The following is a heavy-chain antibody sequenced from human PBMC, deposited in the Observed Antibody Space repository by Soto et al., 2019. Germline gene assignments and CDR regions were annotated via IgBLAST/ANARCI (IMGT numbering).Heavy chain of an antibody. CDR2: VFYTGFT. D-gene: IGHD1-20*01. CDR3: ATSQKGYNWNYFDH. V-gene: IGHV4-39*01. CDR1: GASISGSYYY. J-gene: IGHJ4*02. Sequence: SETLSLTCAVSGASISGSYYYWAWLRQSPGKGPEWIGSVFYTGFTSYNPSLESRVSVSVDTSKSQFSLKLSAVTAADTAVYYCATSQKGYNWNYFDHWGQGTLVTVS.